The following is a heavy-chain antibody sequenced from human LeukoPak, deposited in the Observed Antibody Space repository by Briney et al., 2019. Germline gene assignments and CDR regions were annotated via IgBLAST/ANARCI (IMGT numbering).Heavy chain of an antibody. Sequence: ALVKVSCKASGYTFTGYYMHWVRQAPGQGLEWMGWINPNSGGTNYAQKFQGRVTMTRDTSISTAYMELSRLRSDDTAVYYCAREYGSGSLFDYWGQGTLVTVSS. CDR2: INPNSGGT. V-gene: IGHV1-2*02. D-gene: IGHD3-10*01. J-gene: IGHJ4*02. CDR3: AREYGSGSLFDY. CDR1: GYTFTGYY.